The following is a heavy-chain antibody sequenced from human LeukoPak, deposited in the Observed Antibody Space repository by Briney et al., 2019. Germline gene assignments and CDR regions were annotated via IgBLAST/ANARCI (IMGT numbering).Heavy chain of an antibody. Sequence: GGSLRLSCAASGFTFSDYYMSWIRQAPGKGLEWVSYISSSGDATFYADAVKGRFTISRDNSKNTLYLQMYSLRAEDTAIYYCAKAPPYTKYFDYWGQGTLLTVSS. CDR3: AKAPPYTKYFDY. CDR2: ISSSGDAT. CDR1: GFTFSDYY. J-gene: IGHJ4*02. V-gene: IGHV3-11*01. D-gene: IGHD1-1*01.